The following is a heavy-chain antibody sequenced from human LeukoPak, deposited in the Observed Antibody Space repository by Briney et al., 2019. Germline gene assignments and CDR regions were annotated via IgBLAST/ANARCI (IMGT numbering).Heavy chain of an antibody. Sequence: GGSLRLSCTASKFTFSHYGMQWVRQAPGKGLEWVAVISSDGSIKVYADSVKGRFTLSRDNSKNTLYLQMNSLRAEDTAVYYCAVEVVPAAIYGMDVWGQGITVTVSS. CDR2: ISSDGSIK. D-gene: IGHD2-2*01. CDR1: KFTFSHYG. J-gene: IGHJ6*02. V-gene: IGHV3-30*03. CDR3: AVEVVPAAIYGMDV.